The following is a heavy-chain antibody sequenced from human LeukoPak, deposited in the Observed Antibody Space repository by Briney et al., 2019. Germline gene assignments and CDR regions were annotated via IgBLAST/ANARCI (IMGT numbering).Heavy chain of an antibody. J-gene: IGHJ3*02. Sequence: PGGSLRLSCAASGFTFSYYSRKWVRQAPGKGLEWVSYISSSTTLIHYADSVKGRFTIARDNAKSSLYLQMNSLRDEDTALYFCAREDHYGALDIWGQGTMVTVSS. CDR1: GFTFSYYS. CDR2: ISSSTTLI. CDR3: AREDHYGALDI. V-gene: IGHV3-48*02. D-gene: IGHD3-10*01.